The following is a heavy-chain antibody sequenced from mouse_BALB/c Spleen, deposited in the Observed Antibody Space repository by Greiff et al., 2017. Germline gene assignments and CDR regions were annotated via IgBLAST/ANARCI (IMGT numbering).Heavy chain of an antibody. V-gene: IGHV1S41*01. CDR1: GYTFTSYW. CDR3: AREDYAPFAY. D-gene: IGHD2-4*01. J-gene: IGHJ3*01. Sequence: DLVKPGASVKLSCKASGYTFTSYWINWIKQRPGQGLEWIGRIAPGSGSTYYNEMFKGKATLTVDTSSSTAYIQLSSLSSEDSAVYFCAREDYAPFAYWGQGTLVTVSA. CDR2: IAPGSGST.